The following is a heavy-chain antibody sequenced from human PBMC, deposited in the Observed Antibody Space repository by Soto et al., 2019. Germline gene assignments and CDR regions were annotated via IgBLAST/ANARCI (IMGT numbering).Heavy chain of an antibody. D-gene: IGHD5-18*01. Sequence: GSLRLSCAASGFTFSSYAMHWVRQAPGKGLEWVAVISYDGSNKYYADSVKGRFTISRDNSKNTLYLQMNSLRAEDTAVYYCARGNTPHVDTAMVNFDYWGQGTLVTVSS. J-gene: IGHJ4*02. CDR2: ISYDGSNK. CDR3: ARGNTPHVDTAMVNFDY. V-gene: IGHV3-30-3*01. CDR1: GFTFSSYA.